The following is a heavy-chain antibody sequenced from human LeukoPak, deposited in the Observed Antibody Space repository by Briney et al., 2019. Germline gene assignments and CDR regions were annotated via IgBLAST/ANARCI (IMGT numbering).Heavy chain of an antibody. CDR2: IYYSGST. CDR1: GGSISSSSYY. CDR3: GSLNSGYYYGNSFDP. J-gene: IGHJ5*02. D-gene: IGHD3-22*01. V-gene: IGHV4-39*01. Sequence: PSETLSLTCTVSGGSISSSSYYWGWIRQRPEKGLEWIGSIYYSGSTYYNPSLKSRVTISVDTSKNQFSLKLSSVTAADTAVYYCGSLNSGYYYGNSFDPWGQGTLVTVSS.